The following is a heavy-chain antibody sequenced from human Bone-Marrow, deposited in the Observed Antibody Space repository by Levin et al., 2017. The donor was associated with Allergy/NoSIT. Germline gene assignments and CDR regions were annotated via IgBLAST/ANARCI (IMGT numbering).Heavy chain of an antibody. Sequence: SETLSLTCAVYGGSFSGHYWSWIRQPPGKGLEWIGEINHSGSTNYNPSLKSRITMSVDTSKDQFSLKLTSVTAADTAVYYCATGGYCTTTSCRNWFDPWGQGTLVTVSS. CDR3: ATGGYCTTTSCRNWFDP. CDR1: GGSFSGHY. CDR2: INHSGST. D-gene: IGHD2-2*01. J-gene: IGHJ5*02. V-gene: IGHV4-34*01.